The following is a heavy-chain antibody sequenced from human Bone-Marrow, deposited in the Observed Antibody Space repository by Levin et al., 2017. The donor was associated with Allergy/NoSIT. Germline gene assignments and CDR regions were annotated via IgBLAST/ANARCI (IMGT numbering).Heavy chain of an antibody. J-gene: IGHJ4*02. Sequence: LSLTCAASGFTFNNYWMTWVRQAPGKGLEWVANINQDGSEMYNVDSVKGRFTISRDNSKNSLLLQMNSLRAEDTAVYYCARPPGYCSGGSCFQPDYWGLGTLVTVPS. CDR1: GFTFNNYW. D-gene: IGHD2-15*01. CDR2: INQDGSEM. V-gene: IGHV3-7*01. CDR3: ARPPGYCSGGSCFQPDY.